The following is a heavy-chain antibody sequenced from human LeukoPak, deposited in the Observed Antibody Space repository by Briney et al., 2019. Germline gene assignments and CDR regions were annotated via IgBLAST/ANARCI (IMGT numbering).Heavy chain of an antibody. V-gene: IGHV3-64*01. CDR1: GFTFSSYA. D-gene: IGHD3-10*01. Sequence: PGGSLRLSCAASGFTFSSYAMHWVRQAPGKGLEYVSAISSNGGSTYYANSVKGRFTISRDNSKNTLYLQMGSLRAEDMAVYYCARDPTGGYYFDYWGQGTLVTVSS. CDR3: ARDPTGGYYFDY. J-gene: IGHJ4*02. CDR2: ISSNGGST.